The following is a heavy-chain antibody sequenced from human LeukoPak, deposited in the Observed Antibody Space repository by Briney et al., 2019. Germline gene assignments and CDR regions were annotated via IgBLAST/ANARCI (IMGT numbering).Heavy chain of an antibody. D-gene: IGHD3-3*01. J-gene: IGHJ6*02. V-gene: IGHV3-33*01. CDR1: GFTFSSYG. Sequence: PGRSLRLSCAASGFTFSSYGMHWVRQAPGKGLEWVAVIWYDGSNKYYADSVKGRFTISRDNAKNSLYLQMNSLRAEDTAVYYCARDFEPANDFWSGYQLGYYYGMDVWGQGTTVTVSS. CDR2: IWYDGSNK. CDR3: ARDFEPANDFWSGYQLGYYYGMDV.